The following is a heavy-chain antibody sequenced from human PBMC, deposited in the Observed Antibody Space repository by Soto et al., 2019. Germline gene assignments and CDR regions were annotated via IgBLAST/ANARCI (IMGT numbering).Heavy chain of an antibody. V-gene: IGHV3-74*03. Sequence: LVESGGGLVQPGGSLRLSCEASGFMFSMYWMHWVRQVPGKGPVWVSRINEDGFTTTYADSVKGRFTISRDNDKNTLYLQLDSLRVEDTAMYYCTRGPRPSSSGTGAYWGPGTQVTVSS. CDR1: GFMFSMYW. J-gene: IGHJ4*02. CDR3: TRGPRPSSSGTGAY. CDR2: INEDGFTT. D-gene: IGHD1-26*01.